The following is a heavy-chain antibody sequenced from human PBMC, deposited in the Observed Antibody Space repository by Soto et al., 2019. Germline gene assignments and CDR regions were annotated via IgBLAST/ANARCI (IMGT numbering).Heavy chain of an antibody. Sequence: GGSLRLSCTASGFLFNTYAMHWVRQAPGKGLEWVAVISYDARNTYYTDSVKGRFTISRDNSKNALYLQMDSLRPEDTAVYYCARPGSGYDVLTGQYFYYFHTVDVWGQGTTVTAP. D-gene: IGHD3-9*01. J-gene: IGHJ6*02. CDR3: ARPGSGYDVLTGQYFYYFHTVDV. CDR2: ISYDARNT. V-gene: IGHV3-30*04. CDR1: GFLFNTYA.